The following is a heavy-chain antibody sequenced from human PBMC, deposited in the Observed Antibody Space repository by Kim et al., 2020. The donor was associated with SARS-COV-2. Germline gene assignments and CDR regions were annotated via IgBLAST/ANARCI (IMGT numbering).Heavy chain of an antibody. CDR2: INHSGST. D-gene: IGHD6-19*01. Sequence: SETLSLTCAVYGGSFSGYYWSWIRQPPGKGLEWIGEINHSGSTNYNPSLKSRVTISVDTSKNQFSLKLSSVTAADTAVYYCARGPAEAAVAGTYDLWGRGTLVTVSS. V-gene: IGHV4-34*01. CDR1: GGSFSGYY. J-gene: IGHJ2*01. CDR3: ARGPAEAAVAGTYDL.